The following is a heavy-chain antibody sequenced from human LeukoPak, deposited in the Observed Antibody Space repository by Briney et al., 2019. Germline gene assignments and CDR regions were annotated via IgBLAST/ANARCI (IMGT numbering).Heavy chain of an antibody. Sequence: ASVKVSCKASGYTFTSYYIHWVRQAPGQGLEWMGIMTTSGGSTNYAQNFQGRVIMTRDTSTSTVYMELTSLGSEDTAVYYCARVQSIGALGPDFDFWGQGTLVTVSS. V-gene: IGHV1-46*01. CDR1: GYTFTSYY. D-gene: IGHD6-6*01. CDR2: MTTSGGST. J-gene: IGHJ4*02. CDR3: ARVQSIGALGPDFDF.